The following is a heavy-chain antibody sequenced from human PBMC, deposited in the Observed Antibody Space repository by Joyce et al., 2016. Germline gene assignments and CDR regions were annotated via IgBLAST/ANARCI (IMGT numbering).Heavy chain of an antibody. Sequence: EVQVAEYGGGVVKPGGSLRLSCAASGFTFNVAWMTWVRQAPGMGLEWVGRIKSKTSGETTEYAAPVKGRFTISRDDSKNTVSLQMNGLRTEDTAVYFCAADVAEVGFGELDHWGQGTLVTVSS. CDR3: AADVAEVGFGELDH. CDR2: IKSKTSGETT. J-gene: IGHJ4*02. V-gene: IGHV3-15*01. CDR1: GFTFNVAW. D-gene: IGHD3-10*01.